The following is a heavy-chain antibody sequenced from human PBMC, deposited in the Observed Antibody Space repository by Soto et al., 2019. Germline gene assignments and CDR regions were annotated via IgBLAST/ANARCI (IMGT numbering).Heavy chain of an antibody. Sequence: SETLSLTCTVSGGSISSGDYYWSWIRQPPGKGLEWIGYIYYSGSTYYNPSPKSRVTISVDTSKNQFSLKLSSVTAADTAVYYCARAGRFFNWFDSWGQGTLVTVSS. V-gene: IGHV4-30-4*01. CDR3: ARAGRFFNWFDS. D-gene: IGHD3-3*01. CDR1: GGSISSGDYY. J-gene: IGHJ5*01. CDR2: IYYSGST.